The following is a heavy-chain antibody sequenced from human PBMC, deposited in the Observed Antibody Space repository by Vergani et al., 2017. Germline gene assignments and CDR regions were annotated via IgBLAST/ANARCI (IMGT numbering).Heavy chain of an antibody. Sequence: EVQLLESGGGLVQPGGSLRLSCAASGFTFSSYAMSWVRQAPRKGLEWVSAISGSGGSTYYADSVKGRFTISRDNSKNTLYLQMNSLRAEDTAVYYCAKAGIVVPAAITGIRAYYYYYMDVWGKGTTVTVSS. CDR1: GFTFSSYA. J-gene: IGHJ6*03. V-gene: IGHV3-23*01. D-gene: IGHD2-2*01. CDR3: AKAGIVVPAAITGIRAYYYYYMDV. CDR2: ISGSGGST.